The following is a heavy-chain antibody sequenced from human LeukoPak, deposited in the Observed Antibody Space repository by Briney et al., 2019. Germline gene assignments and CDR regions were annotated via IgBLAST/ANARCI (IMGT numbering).Heavy chain of an antibody. Sequence: ASVKVSCKASGYTFTSYYMHWVRQAPGQGLEWMGIINPSGGNTSYAQKFQGRVTITADESTSAAYMELSSLRSEDTAVYYCARGNMGGAFDIWGQGTMVTVSS. CDR1: GYTFTSYY. CDR2: INPSGGNT. D-gene: IGHD3-16*01. J-gene: IGHJ3*02. V-gene: IGHV1-46*01. CDR3: ARGNMGGAFDI.